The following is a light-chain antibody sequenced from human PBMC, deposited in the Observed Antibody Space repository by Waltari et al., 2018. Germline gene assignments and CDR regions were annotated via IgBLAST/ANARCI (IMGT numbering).Light chain of an antibody. V-gene: IGLV2-14*03. CDR1: NSDLGYYNF. CDR3: SSKTTDNNVDVV. Sequence: QSALTQPASVSGSPGQSVTISCGGTNSDLGYYNFVSWYQQHPGKAPKLLIYNVTYRPSGVSDRFSGSKSGNTASLTISGLQFEDEADYYCSSKTTDNNVDVVFGGGTQLNV. CDR2: NVT. J-gene: IGLJ2*01.